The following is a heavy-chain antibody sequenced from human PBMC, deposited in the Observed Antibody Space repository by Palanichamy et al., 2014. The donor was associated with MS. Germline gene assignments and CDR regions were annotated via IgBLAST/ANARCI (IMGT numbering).Heavy chain of an antibody. CDR1: GGSISSGGYY. Sequence: QVQLQESGPGLAKSSQTLSLTCTVSGGSISSGGYYWSWIRQHPGKGLEWIGYIYYSGSTYYNPSLKSRVTISIDTSKNQSSLKLSSVTAADTVVYYCARDSRTVTNWYFDLWGRGTLVTVSS. J-gene: IGHJ2*01. CDR2: IYYSGST. D-gene: IGHD4-17*01. V-gene: IGHV4-31*03. CDR3: ARDSRTVTNWYFDL.